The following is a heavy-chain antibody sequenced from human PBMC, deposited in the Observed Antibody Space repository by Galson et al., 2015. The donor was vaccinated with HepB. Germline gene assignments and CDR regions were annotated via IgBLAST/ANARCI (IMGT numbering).Heavy chain of an antibody. CDR1: GITFSTYG. Sequence: SLRLSCAASGITFSTYGMSWVRQAPGKGLEWVSGISDSGGTTYYIDSVKGRFTITRDNSKNTLYLQMSRLRGEDTAVYYCAIDKGRYNSGWSYFQRWGQGTLVTVSS. CDR2: ISDSGGTT. CDR3: AIDKGRYNSGWSYFQR. J-gene: IGHJ1*01. V-gene: IGHV3-23*01. D-gene: IGHD6-19*01.